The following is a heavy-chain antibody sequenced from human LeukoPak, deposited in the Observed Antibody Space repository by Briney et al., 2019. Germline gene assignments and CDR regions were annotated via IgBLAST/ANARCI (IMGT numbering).Heavy chain of an antibody. J-gene: IGHJ4*02. CDR2: ITGRGDST. CDR1: GFTFNTYT. D-gene: IGHD6-19*01. CDR3: AKGTERYREVSSFDF. Sequence: GGSPRLSCAASGFTFNTYTMNWVRQAPGKGLEWVSAITGRGDSTYYADLVKGRFTISRDNSKNTLYLQMNSLRAEDTAAYYCAKGTERYREVSSFDFWGQGTLVTVSS. V-gene: IGHV3-23*01.